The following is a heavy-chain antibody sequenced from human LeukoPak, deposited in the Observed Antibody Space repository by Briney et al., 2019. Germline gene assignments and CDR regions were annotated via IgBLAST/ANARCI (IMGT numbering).Heavy chain of an antibody. Sequence: ASVKVSCKASGYTFTSYGISWVRQAPGQGLEWMGWISAYNGNTNYAQKLQGRVTMTTDTSTSTAYMELRSLRSDDTAVYYCARDCLPGLWFEGGYNWFDPWGQGTLVTVSS. CDR1: GYTFTSYG. J-gene: IGHJ5*02. D-gene: IGHD3-10*01. CDR2: ISAYNGNT. CDR3: ARDCLPGLWFEGGYNWFDP. V-gene: IGHV1-18*01.